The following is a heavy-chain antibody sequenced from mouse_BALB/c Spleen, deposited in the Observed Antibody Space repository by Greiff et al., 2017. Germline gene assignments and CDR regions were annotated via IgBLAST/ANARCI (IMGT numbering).Heavy chain of an antibody. D-gene: IGHD2-2*01. J-gene: IGHJ3*01. V-gene: IGHV5-6-5*01. CDR2: ISSGGST. CDR3: ARGRWWGYDVIAY. Sequence: EVHLVESGGGLVKPGGSLKLSCAASGFTFSSYAMSWVRQTPEKRLEWVASISSGGSTYYPDSVKGRFTISRDNARNILYLQMSSLRSEDTAMYYCARGRWWGYDVIAYWGQGTLVTVSA. CDR1: GFTFSSYA.